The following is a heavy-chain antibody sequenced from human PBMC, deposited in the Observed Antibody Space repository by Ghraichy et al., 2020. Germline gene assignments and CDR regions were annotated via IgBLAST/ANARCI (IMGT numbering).Heavy chain of an antibody. CDR2: ISSSSSTI. D-gene: IGHD2-2*02. J-gene: IGHJ4*02. Sequence: GGSLRLSCAASGFTFSSYSMNWVRQAPGKGLEWVSYISSSSSTIYYADSVKGRFTISRDNAKNSLYLQMNSLRDEDTAVYYCAREDCSSTSCYTDYWGQGTLVTVSS. CDR3: AREDCSSTSCYTDY. CDR1: GFTFSSYS. V-gene: IGHV3-48*02.